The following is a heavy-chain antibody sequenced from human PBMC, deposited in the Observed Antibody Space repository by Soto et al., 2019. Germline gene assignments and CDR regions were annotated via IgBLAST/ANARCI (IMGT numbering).Heavy chain of an antibody. D-gene: IGHD3-9*01. J-gene: IGHJ5*02. CDR3: ARDGGYDILTGYYRIWFDP. CDR2: IYYSGST. Sequence: TSETLSLTCTVSGGSISSGGYYWSWIRQHPGKGLEWIGYIYYSGSTYYNPSLKSRVTISVDTSKNQFSLKLSSVTAADTAVYYCARDGGYDILTGYYRIWFDPWGQGTLVTVSS. V-gene: IGHV4-31*03. CDR1: GGSISSGGYY.